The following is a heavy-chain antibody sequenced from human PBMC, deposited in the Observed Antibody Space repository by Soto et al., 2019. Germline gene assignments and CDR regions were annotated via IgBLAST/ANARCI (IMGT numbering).Heavy chain of an antibody. D-gene: IGHD1-7*01. Sequence: GASVKVSCKASGGTFGSYTRSWVRQAPGQGLEWMGRIIPILGIANYAQKFQGRVTITADKSTSTAYMELSSLRSEDTAVYYCAAIMWPGGTDYYYYMDVWGKGTTVTVSS. J-gene: IGHJ6*03. CDR3: AAIMWPGGTDYYYYMDV. V-gene: IGHV1-69*02. CDR1: GGTFGSYT. CDR2: IIPILGIA.